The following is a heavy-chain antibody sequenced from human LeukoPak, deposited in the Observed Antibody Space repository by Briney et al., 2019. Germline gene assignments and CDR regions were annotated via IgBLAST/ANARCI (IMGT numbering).Heavy chain of an antibody. J-gene: IGHJ4*02. Sequence: ASVKVSCKASRYTFTGYYMHWVRQAPGQGLEWMGWINPNSGGTNYAQKFQGRVTMTRDTSISTAYMELSRLRSDDTAVYYCASVPGLRYFDWLHYFDYWGQGTLVTVSS. CDR2: INPNSGGT. CDR1: RYTFTGYY. D-gene: IGHD3-9*01. V-gene: IGHV1-2*02. CDR3: ASVPGLRYFDWLHYFDY.